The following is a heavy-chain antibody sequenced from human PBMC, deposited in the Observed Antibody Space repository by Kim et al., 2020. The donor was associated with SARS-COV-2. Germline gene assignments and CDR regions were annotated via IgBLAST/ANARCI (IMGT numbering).Heavy chain of an antibody. CDR2: INHSGST. J-gene: IGHJ4*01. Sequence: SETLSLTCAVYGGSFSGYYWSWIRQPPGKGLEWIGEINHSGSTNFNPSLKSRVTISVDTSKNQFSLKLSAVTAADTAVYYCAREPVHVWGSYRYFDYWG. CDR3: AREPVHVWGSYRYFDY. V-gene: IGHV4-34*01. CDR1: GGSFSGYY. D-gene: IGHD3-16*02.